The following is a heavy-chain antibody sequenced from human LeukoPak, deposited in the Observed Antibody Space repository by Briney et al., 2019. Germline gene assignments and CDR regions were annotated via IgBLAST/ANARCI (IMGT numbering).Heavy chain of an antibody. J-gene: IGHJ4*02. Sequence: GGSLRLSCAASGFTFSSYAMSWVRRAPGKGLEFVSGISGSGDTTYYADSVKGRFTISRDNSKNTLYLQLNSLRAEDRAIYYCAKDLTYDYDSTGYYFDYWGQGTLVTVSS. CDR1: GFTFSSYA. D-gene: IGHD3-22*01. CDR2: ISGSGDTT. V-gene: IGHV3-23*01. CDR3: AKDLTYDYDSTGYYFDY.